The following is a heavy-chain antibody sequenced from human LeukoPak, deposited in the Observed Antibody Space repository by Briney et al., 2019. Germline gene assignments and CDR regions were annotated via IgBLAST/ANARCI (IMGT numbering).Heavy chain of an antibody. J-gene: IGHJ4*02. V-gene: IGHV3-30*18. CDR1: GFTFNTYG. CDR2: ISYDGSNE. CDR3: AKDMGDADYVVDY. D-gene: IGHD4-17*01. Sequence: GGSLRLSCAASGFTFNTYGMHWVRQAPGKGLEWVAVISYDGSNEYYADSVKGRFTISRDNSKNTLYLQMDSLRVEDTAVYLCAKDMGDADYVVDYWGQGTLVTVSS.